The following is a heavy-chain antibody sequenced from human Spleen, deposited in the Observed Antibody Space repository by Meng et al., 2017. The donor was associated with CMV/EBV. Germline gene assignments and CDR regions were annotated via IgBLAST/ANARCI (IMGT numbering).Heavy chain of an antibody. CDR3: ARGDYHYFDY. D-gene: IGHD4-11*01. CDR1: GFPFSTYA. CDR2: IPYDGSNK. J-gene: IGHJ4*02. Sequence: LSCAASGFPFSTYAMHWVRQAPGNGLEWVAVIPYDGSNKYYAASVKGRFTISSDNARNTLYLQMNSLRAEDTAVYFCARGDYHYFDYWGQGTLVTVSS. V-gene: IGHV3-30*04.